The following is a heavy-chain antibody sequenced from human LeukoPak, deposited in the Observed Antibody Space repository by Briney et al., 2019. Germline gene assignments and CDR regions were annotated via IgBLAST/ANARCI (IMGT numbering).Heavy chain of an antibody. D-gene: IGHD6-19*01. CDR1: GFTFDDYA. V-gene: IGHV3-9*01. J-gene: IGHJ4*02. Sequence: ARYLRLSCAASGFTFDDYAMHWVRQAPGKGLEWVSGISWNSGSIGYADSVKGRFTISRDNAKNYLYPQMNSLRAEDTALYYCAKDIGQWLGKYYFDYWGQGTLFTASS. CDR2: ISWNSGSI. CDR3: AKDIGQWLGKYYFDY.